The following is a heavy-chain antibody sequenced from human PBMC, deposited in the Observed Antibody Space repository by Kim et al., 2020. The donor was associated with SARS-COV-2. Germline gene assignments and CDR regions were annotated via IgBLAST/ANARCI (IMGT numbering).Heavy chain of an antibody. CDR1: GFTFSSYD. D-gene: IGHD6-6*01. Sequence: GGSLRLSCAASGFTFSSYDMHWVRQATGKGLEWVSAIGTAGDTYYPGSVKGRFTISRENAKNSLYLQMNSLRAGDTAVYYCAREGIAARRGTLDYWGQGTLVTVSS. CDR3: AREGIAARRGTLDY. V-gene: IGHV3-13*04. CDR2: IGTAGDT. J-gene: IGHJ4*02.